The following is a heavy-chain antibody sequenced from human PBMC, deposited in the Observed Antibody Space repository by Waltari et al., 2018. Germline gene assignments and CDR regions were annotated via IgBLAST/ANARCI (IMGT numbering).Heavy chain of an antibody. CDR1: GFPFSDYP. Sequence: EVQLVESGGVVVRPGGSLSLSCAASGFPFSDYPMHSFRQAPGKGLEWVSLMSWDGGSTYYADSVKGRFTISRDNSKNSLYLQMNSLRTEDTALYYCAKGTTTVTSYFDYWGQGTLVTVSS. J-gene: IGHJ4*02. D-gene: IGHD4-17*01. V-gene: IGHV3-43*01. CDR3: AKGTTTVTSYFDY. CDR2: MSWDGGST.